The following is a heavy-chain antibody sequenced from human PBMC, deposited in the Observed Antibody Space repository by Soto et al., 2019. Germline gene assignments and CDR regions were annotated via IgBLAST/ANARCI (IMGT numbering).Heavy chain of an antibody. V-gene: IGHV4-4*07. CDR3: RREFDY. CDR1: GDSISNYY. D-gene: IGHD6-6*01. Sequence: SETLSLTCTVSGDSISNYYWSWIRQPAGKGLEWIGRLSTSGSTNYNPSLKSRVTMSVDTSKNQFSLMLNSVTAADTAVYYCRREFDYWGQGTLVTVSS. J-gene: IGHJ4*02. CDR2: LSTSGST.